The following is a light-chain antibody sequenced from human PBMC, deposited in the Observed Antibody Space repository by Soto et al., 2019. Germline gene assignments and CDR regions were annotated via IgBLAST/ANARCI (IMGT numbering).Light chain of an antibody. V-gene: IGKV3-15*01. J-gene: IGKJ4*01. CDR3: KKYSDWPLT. CDR1: QTLYNN. Sequence: EIVMTQSPATLSVSPGERATLSCRASQTLYNNLAWYQQKLGQAHRLLIYGASARATDIPARFSGSGSGTEFTLTISGLQSEDFAIYYCKKYSDWPLTFGGGTKVEIK. CDR2: GAS.